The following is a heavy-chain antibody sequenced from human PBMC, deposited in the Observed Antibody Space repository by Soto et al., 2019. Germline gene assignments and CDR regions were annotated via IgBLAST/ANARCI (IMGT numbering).Heavy chain of an antibody. D-gene: IGHD1-26*01. V-gene: IGHV1-69*01. Sequence: QVQLVQSGAEVKKPGSSVKVSCKASGGTFSSYAISWVRQAPGHGLEWMGGIIPIFGTANYAQKFQGRVTITADESTSTAYMERCSRNSEDTAVYYCAAEPRIEGATLGNCCDPWGQGTMVTVTS. CDR3: AAEPRIEGATLGNCCDP. CDR2: IIPIFGTA. CDR1: GGTFSSYA. J-gene: IGHJ5*02.